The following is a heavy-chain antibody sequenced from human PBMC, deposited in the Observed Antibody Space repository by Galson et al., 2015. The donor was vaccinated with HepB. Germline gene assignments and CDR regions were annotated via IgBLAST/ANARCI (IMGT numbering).Heavy chain of an antibody. J-gene: IGHJ5*02. CDR3: ARDRGVESLSPLWGAAAGTRNWFDP. Sequence: SVKVSCKASGYTFTSYGISWVRQAPGQGLEWMGWISAYTGNTNYAQKLQGRVTMTTDTSTSTAYMELRSLRSDDTAVYYCARDRGVESLSPLWGAAAGTRNWFDPWGQGTLVTVSS. V-gene: IGHV1-18*01. D-gene: IGHD6-13*01. CDR1: GYTFTSYG. CDR2: ISAYTGNT.